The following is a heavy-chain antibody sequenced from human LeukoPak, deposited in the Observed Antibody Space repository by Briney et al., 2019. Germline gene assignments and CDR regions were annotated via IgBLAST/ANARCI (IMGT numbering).Heavy chain of an antibody. V-gene: IGHV3-53*01. CDR2: IYSGGST. J-gene: IGHJ6*02. Sequence: GGSLRLSCAASGFTFSSYAMSWVRQAPGKGLEWVSVIYSGGSTYYADSVKGRFTISRDNSKNTLYLQMNSLRAEDTAVYYCARATRIHGMDVWGQGTTVTVSS. CDR3: ARATRIHGMDV. CDR1: GFTFSSYA. D-gene: IGHD2-15*01.